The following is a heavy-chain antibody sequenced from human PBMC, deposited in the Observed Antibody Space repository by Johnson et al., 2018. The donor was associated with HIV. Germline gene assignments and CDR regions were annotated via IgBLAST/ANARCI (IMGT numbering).Heavy chain of an antibody. CDR3: ARVIPDSSGIRDDAFDI. Sequence: VQLVESGGGVVQPGRSLRLSCVASGFTFRSYGMHWVRQAPGKGLEWVSGINWSGGITAYADSVKGRFTISRDNSKNTLYLQMKSLRGEDTAVYYCARVIPDSSGIRDDAFDIWGQGTMVTVSS. D-gene: IGHD3-22*01. J-gene: IGHJ3*02. CDR1: GFTFRSYG. CDR2: INWSGGIT. V-gene: IGHV3-NL1*01.